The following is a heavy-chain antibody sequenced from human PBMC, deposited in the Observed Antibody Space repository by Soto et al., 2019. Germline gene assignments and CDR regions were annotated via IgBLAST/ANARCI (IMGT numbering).Heavy chain of an antibody. J-gene: IGHJ4*02. Sequence: QLQLQESSPGLVKPSETLSLTCTVSGGSISSSSYYWGWIRQPPGKGLEWIGSIYYSGSTYYNPSLKSRVTISVDTSKNQFSLKLSSVTAADTAVYYCARHDTSRVAAEYYFDYWGQGTLVTVSS. CDR1: GGSISSSSYY. D-gene: IGHD6-13*01. CDR2: IYYSGST. V-gene: IGHV4-39*01. CDR3: ARHDTSRVAAEYYFDY.